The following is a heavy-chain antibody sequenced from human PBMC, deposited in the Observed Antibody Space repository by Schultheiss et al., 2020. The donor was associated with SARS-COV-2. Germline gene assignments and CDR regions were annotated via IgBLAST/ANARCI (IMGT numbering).Heavy chain of an antibody. CDR1: GGSISSYY. D-gene: IGHD6-19*01. Sequence: SETLSLTCTVSGGSISSYYWSWIRQPAGKGLEWIGEINHSGSTNSNPSLTSRVTISVDTSKNQFSLKLSSVTAADTAVYYCARGSAVAGTRDFDYWGQGTLVTVSS. V-gene: IGHV4-34*01. CDR3: ARGSAVAGTRDFDY. CDR2: INHSGST. J-gene: IGHJ4*02.